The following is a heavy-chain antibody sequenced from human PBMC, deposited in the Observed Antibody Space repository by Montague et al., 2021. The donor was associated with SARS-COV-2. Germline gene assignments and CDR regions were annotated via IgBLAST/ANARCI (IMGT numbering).Heavy chain of an antibody. CDR3: ASPKEGSGYYRPFDY. CDR1: GASVTSTNW. J-gene: IGHJ4*02. D-gene: IGHD3-22*01. Sequence: SETLSLTCGVSGASVTSTNWWSWVRQPTGKRLECIGEIYHTGNNNYSPSLKSRVYISLDKSKNQLSLRLNSVTAADTAVYYRASPKEGSGYYRPFDYWGQGILVTVSS. V-gene: IGHV4-4*02. CDR2: IYHTGNN.